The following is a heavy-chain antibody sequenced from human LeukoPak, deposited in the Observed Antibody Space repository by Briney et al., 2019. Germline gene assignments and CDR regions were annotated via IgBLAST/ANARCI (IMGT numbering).Heavy chain of an antibody. CDR2: INHSGST. Sequence: SETLSLTCAVYGGSFSGYYWSWIRQPPGKGLEWIGEINHSGSTNYNPSLKSRVTISVDTSKNQFSLKLSSVTAADTAVYYCARDRITVTAIPKAFDIWGQGTMVTVSS. J-gene: IGHJ3*02. CDR1: GGSFSGYY. V-gene: IGHV4-34*01. D-gene: IGHD2-21*02. CDR3: ARDRITVTAIPKAFDI.